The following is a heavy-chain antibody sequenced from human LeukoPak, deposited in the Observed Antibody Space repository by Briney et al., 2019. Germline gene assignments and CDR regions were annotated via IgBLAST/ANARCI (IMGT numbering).Heavy chain of an antibody. D-gene: IGHD3-10*01. V-gene: IGHV4-34*01. CDR3: ARGLLDTMVRGVIHYYYGMDV. Sequence: PSKTLSLTCAVYGGSFSGYYWSWIRQPPGEGLEWIGEINHSGSTNYNPSLKSRVTISVDTSKNQFSLKLSSVTAADTAVYYCARGLLDTMVRGVIHYYYGMDVWGKGTTVTVSS. CDR1: GGSFSGYY. J-gene: IGHJ6*04. CDR2: INHSGST.